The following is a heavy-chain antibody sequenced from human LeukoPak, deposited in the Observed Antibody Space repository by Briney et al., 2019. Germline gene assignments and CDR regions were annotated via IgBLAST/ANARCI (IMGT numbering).Heavy chain of an antibody. CDR3: ARDIVVVPAASFDAFDI. D-gene: IGHD2-2*01. Sequence: PSQTLSLTCTVSGGSISSGGYYWSWIRQPPGKGLEWIGYIYHSGSTYYNPSLKSRVTISVDRSKNQFSLKLSSVTAADTAVYYCARDIVVVPAASFDAFDIWGQGTMVTVSS. CDR1: GGSISSGGYY. CDR2: IYHSGST. V-gene: IGHV4-30-2*01. J-gene: IGHJ3*02.